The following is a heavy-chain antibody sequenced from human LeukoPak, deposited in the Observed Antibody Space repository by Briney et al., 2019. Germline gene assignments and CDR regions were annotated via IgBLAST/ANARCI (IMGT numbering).Heavy chain of an antibody. CDR1: GYTFTSYY. J-gene: IGHJ3*02. CDR3: ARQIIRQQLVINDAFDI. V-gene: IGHV1-46*01. CDR2: INPSGGST. Sequence: GASVKVSCKASGYTFTSYYMHWVRRAPGQGLEWMGIINPSGGSTSYAQKFQGRVTMTRDTSTSTVYMELSSLRSEDTAVYYCARQIIRQQLVINDAFDIWGQGTMVTVSS. D-gene: IGHD6-13*01.